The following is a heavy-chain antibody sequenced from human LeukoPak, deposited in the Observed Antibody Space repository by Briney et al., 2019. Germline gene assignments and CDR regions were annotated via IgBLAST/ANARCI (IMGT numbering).Heavy chain of an antibody. Sequence: GASVTVSFTPSVYTFINYGISWVRQAPGQGREWMGWISFYNGDTKYTQPLQGTVTMTTDASTSTVYMELRSLRSDDTAVYYCARDNPYYYLYWGQGTLVTVSP. CDR3: ARDNPYYYLY. V-gene: IGHV1-18*01. J-gene: IGHJ4*02. CDR1: VYTFINYG. CDR2: ISFYNGDT. D-gene: IGHD3-22*01.